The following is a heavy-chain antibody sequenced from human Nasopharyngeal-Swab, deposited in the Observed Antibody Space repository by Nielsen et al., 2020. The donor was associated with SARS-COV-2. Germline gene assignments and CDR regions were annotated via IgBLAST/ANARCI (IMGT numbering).Heavy chain of an antibody. V-gene: IGHV5-51*01. J-gene: IGHJ4*02. CDR2: IYPGDSET. Sequence: GESLKISCKGSGYSFSSYWIGWVRQMPGKGLEWMGIIYPGDSETRYSPSFQGQVTISADKSINTAYLQWRSLEASDTAMYYCARRNQMAARPFDSWGQGTLVTVSS. CDR3: ARRNQMAARPFDS. CDR1: GYSFSSYW. D-gene: IGHD6-6*01.